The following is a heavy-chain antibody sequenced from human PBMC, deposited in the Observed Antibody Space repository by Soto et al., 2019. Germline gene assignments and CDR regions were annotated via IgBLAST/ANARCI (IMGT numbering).Heavy chain of an antibody. Sequence: GGSLRLSCAASGFTVSSNYMSWVRQAPGQGLEWVSVIYSGGSTYYADSVKGRFTISRDNSKNTLYLQMDSLRVEDTAVYYGARGPWVGYCSGGSCFVDGFDIWGHGTMVTVSS. J-gene: IGHJ3*02. CDR3: ARGPWVGYCSGGSCFVDGFDI. CDR1: GFTVSSNY. D-gene: IGHD2-15*01. CDR2: IYSGGST. V-gene: IGHV3-53*01.